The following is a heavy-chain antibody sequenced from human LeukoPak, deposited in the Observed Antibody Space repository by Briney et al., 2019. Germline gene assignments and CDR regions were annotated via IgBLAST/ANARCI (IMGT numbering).Heavy chain of an antibody. V-gene: IGHV1-18*01. CDR2: ISAYNGNT. CDR3: ARDTPAYCGGDCYSVFDAFDI. CDR1: GYTFTSYG. Sequence: GASVKVSCKASGYTFTSYGISWVRQAPGQGLEWMGWISAYNGNTNYAQKLQGRVTMTTDTSTSTAYMELRSLRSDNTAVYYCARDTPAYCGGDCYSVFDAFDIWGQGTMVTVSS. D-gene: IGHD2-21*02. J-gene: IGHJ3*02.